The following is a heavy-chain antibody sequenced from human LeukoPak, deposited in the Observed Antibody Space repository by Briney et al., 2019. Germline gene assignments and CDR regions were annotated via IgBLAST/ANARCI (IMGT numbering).Heavy chain of an antibody. J-gene: IGHJ6*02. D-gene: IGHD6-19*01. V-gene: IGHV3-53*01. Sequence: GGSLRLSCAASGFTVSSNYMSWVRQAPGKGLEWVLVIYSGGSTYYADSVKGRFTISRDNSKNTLYLQMNSLRAEDTAVYYCARVISVAGLDVWGQGTTVTVSS. CDR2: IYSGGST. CDR3: ARVISVAGLDV. CDR1: GFTVSSNY.